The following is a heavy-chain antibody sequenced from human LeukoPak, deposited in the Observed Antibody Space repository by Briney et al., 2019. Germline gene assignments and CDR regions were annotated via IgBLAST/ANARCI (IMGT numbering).Heavy chain of an antibody. CDR2: ISYDGSNK. CDR3: AREGTYYYDSSGYLERGFDY. V-gene: IGHV3-30*03. J-gene: IGHJ4*02. Sequence: PGGPLRLSCAASGFTFSDYGMSWVRQAPGKGLEWVAVISYDGSNKYYADSVKGRFTISRDNSKNTLYLQMNSLRAEDTAVYYCAREGTYYYDSSGYLERGFDYWGQGTLVTVSS. D-gene: IGHD3-22*01. CDR1: GFTFSDYG.